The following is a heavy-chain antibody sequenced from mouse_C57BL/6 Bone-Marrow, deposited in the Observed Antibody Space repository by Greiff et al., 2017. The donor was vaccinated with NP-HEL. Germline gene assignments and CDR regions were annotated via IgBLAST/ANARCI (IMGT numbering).Heavy chain of an antibody. CDR2: ISNGGGST. J-gene: IGHJ2*01. CDR3: ARHHSSYYFDY. D-gene: IGHD1-1*01. V-gene: IGHV5-12*01. CDR1: GFTFSDYY. Sequence: EVHLVESGGGLVQPGGSLKLSCAASGFTFSDYYMYWVRQTPEKRLEWVAYISNGGGSTYYPDTVKGRFTISRDNAKNTLYLQMSRLKSEDTAMYYCARHHSSYYFDYWGQGTTLTVSS.